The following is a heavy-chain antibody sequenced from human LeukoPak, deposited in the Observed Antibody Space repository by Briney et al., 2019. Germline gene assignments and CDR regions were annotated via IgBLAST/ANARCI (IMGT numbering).Heavy chain of an antibody. J-gene: IGHJ4*02. D-gene: IGHD2-2*02. V-gene: IGHV1-69*05. CDR3: ATQRTVGYCSSTSCYKPDY. CDR1: GYTFTGYY. Sequence: ASVKVSCKASGYTFTGYYMHWVRQAPGQGLEWMGGIIPIFGTANYAQKFQGRVTITTDESTSTAYMELSSLRSEDTAVYYCATQRTVGYCSSTSCYKPDYWGQGTLVTVSS. CDR2: IIPIFGTA.